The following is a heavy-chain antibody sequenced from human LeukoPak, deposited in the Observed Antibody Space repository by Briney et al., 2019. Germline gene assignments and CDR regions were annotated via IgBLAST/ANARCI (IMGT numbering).Heavy chain of an antibody. V-gene: IGHV3-23*01. J-gene: IGHJ4*02. D-gene: IGHD3-22*01. CDR2: ISVNGGTT. CDR1: GFTFSSYA. CDR3: ARGDDSGYYDYFDY. Sequence: PGGSRRLSCAASGFTFSSYAMTWVRQAPGKGLEWVSSISVNGGTTYYADSVKGRFTISRDFSKNTVFLHMNSLRAEDTAMYYCARGDDSGYYDYFDYWGQGALVTVSS.